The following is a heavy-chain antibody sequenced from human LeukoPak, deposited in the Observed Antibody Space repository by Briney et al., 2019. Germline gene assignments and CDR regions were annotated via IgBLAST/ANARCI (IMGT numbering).Heavy chain of an antibody. J-gene: IGHJ3*02. CDR1: GFTFSSYA. Sequence: QPGRSLRLSCAASGFTFSSYAMHWVRRAPGKGLEWVAVISYDGSNKYYADSVKGRFTISRDNSKNTLYLQMNSLRAEDTAVYYCAKHDSDHPWDAFDIWGQGTMVTVSS. CDR2: ISYDGSNK. CDR3: AKHDSDHPWDAFDI. V-gene: IGHV3-30*04. D-gene: IGHD3-3*01.